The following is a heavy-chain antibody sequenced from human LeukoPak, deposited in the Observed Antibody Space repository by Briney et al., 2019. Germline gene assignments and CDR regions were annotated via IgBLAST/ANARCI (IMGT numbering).Heavy chain of an antibody. CDR3: ARDGYKKGVDY. CDR1: GGSISSYY. V-gene: IGHV4-59*12. J-gene: IGHJ4*02. CDR2: IYYSGST. D-gene: IGHD5-24*01. Sequence: SETLSLTCSVSGGSISSYYWSWIRQPPGKGLEWIGYIYYSGSTNYNPSLKSRVTISLDTSKNQFSLKLTSVTAADTAVYYCARDGYKKGVDYWGQGTLVTVS.